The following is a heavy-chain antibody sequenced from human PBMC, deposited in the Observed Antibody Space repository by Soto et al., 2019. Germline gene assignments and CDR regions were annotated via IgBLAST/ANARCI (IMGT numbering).Heavy chain of an antibody. J-gene: IGHJ6*02. V-gene: IGHV1-46*01. CDR3: ARKVVATMEMYYSGMDV. Sequence: ASVKVSCKASGYTFTSYYLHWVRQVRQAPKQTREWMGVINPSGGSTTYAQKFQGRVNMTRDTSTSTVYMELSSLKSEDTAVYYCARKVVATMEMYYSGMDVWCQGTTVTGSS. D-gene: IGHD5-12*01. CDR1: GYTFTSYY. CDR2: INPSGGST.